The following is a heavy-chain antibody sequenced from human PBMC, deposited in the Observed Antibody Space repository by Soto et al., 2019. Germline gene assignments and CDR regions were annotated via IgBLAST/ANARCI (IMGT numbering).Heavy chain of an antibody. D-gene: IGHD1-26*01. CDR1: GDSMTNYY. CDR2: IYYSGST. Sequence: PSETLSLTCTVSGDSMTNYYWNWLRQPPGKGLEWIGCIYYSGSTNYNPSLKSRVTVSVDTSKNQFSLKLSSVTAADTAIYYCARLRPIGTSDYWGQGTLVTVSS. CDR3: ARLRPIGTSDY. J-gene: IGHJ4*02. V-gene: IGHV4-59*08.